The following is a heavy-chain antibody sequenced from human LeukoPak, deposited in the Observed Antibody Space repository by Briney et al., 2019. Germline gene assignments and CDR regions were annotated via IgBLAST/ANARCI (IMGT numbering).Heavy chain of an antibody. D-gene: IGHD3-22*01. CDR2: ISRSGDYI. Sequence: PGGSLRLSCAASGFSFSSFAMSWVRQAPGKGPEWVSGISRSGDYIYYADSVKGRSTISRDNSKNTLYLQMNSLRAEDTAIYYCAKLGYDSSGSPRLVDYWGQGTLVTVSS. CDR1: GFSFSSFA. V-gene: IGHV3-23*01. CDR3: AKLGYDSSGSPRLVDY. J-gene: IGHJ4*02.